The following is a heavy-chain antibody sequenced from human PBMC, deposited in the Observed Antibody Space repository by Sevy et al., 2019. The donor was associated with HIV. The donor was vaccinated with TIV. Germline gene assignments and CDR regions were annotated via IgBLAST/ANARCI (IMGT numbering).Heavy chain of an antibody. V-gene: IGHV3-7*01. CDR3: VREGVGGYSYSLDC. D-gene: IGHD5-18*01. Sequence: GGSLRLSCAASGFTFSSYWMSWVRQAPGKGLEWVATMKEDGSERNYVDSVKGRFTISRDNPKNSLYLQMNGLRAEDTAVYYCVREGVGGYSYSLDCWGQGTLVTVSS. CDR2: MKEDGSER. J-gene: IGHJ4*02. CDR1: GFTFSSYW.